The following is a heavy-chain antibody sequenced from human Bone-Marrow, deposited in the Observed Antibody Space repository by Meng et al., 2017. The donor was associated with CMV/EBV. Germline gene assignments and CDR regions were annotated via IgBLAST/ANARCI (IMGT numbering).Heavy chain of an antibody. CDR1: GFTVSSNY. J-gene: IGHJ6*02. Sequence: GESLKISCAASGFTVSSNYMSWVRQAPGKGLEWVSVIYSGGSTYYADSVKGRFTISRDTSKNTLYLQMNSLRAEDTAVYYCASCRSNGVDCYSNYYYYGMDVWGQGTTVTVSS. CDR2: IYSGGST. CDR3: ASCRSNGVDCYSNYYYYGMDV. V-gene: IGHV3-53*01. D-gene: IGHD2-21*01.